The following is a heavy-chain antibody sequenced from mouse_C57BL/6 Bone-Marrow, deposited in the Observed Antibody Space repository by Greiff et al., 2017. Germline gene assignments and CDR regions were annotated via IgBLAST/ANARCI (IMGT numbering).Heavy chain of an antibody. V-gene: IGHV1-61*01. CDR2: IYPSDSET. CDR3: ARWESYYAMDY. D-gene: IGHD4-1*01. Sequence: VQLQQPGAELVRPGSSVKLSCKASGYTFTSYWMDWVKQRPGQGLEWIGNIYPSDSETHYNQKFKDKATLTVDKSSSTAYMQLSSLTSEDSAVYYCARWESYYAMDYWGQGTSVTVSS. CDR1: GYTFTSYW. J-gene: IGHJ4*01.